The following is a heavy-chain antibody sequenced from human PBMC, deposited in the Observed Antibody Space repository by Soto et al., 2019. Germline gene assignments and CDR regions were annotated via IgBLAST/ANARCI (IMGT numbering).Heavy chain of an antibody. CDR1: GFTFSSYG. J-gene: IGHJ6*02. D-gene: IGHD2-15*01. V-gene: IGHV3-30*18. Sequence: QVQLVESGGGVVQPGRSLRLSCAASGFTFSSYGMHWVRQAPGKGLEGVAVISYDGTNEYYADSVKGRFTISRADSKNTMYLQMVSMRAEDTAVYHCAKDLGRSLVWEYGMDVWGQGTTVTVSS. CDR2: ISYDGTNE. CDR3: AKDLGRSLVWEYGMDV.